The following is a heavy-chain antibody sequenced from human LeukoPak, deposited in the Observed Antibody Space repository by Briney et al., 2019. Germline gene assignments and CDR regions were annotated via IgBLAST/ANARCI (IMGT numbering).Heavy chain of an antibody. CDR2: IYYSGST. Sequence: PSQTLSLTCTVSGGSISSGGYYWSWIRQHPGKGLEWIGYIYYSGSTYYNPSLKSRVTISVDTSKNQFSLKLSSVTAADTAVYYCARSRKLLESAHNWFDPWGQGTLVTVSS. CDR3: ARSRKLLESAHNWFDP. D-gene: IGHD2-15*01. CDR1: GGSISSGGYY. V-gene: IGHV4-31*03. J-gene: IGHJ5*02.